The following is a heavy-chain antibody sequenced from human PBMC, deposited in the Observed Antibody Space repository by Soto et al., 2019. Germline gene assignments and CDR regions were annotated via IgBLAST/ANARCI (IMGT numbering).Heavy chain of an antibody. V-gene: IGHV3-30*18. J-gene: IGHJ4*02. CDR3: AKDRMGAGVRGYFDY. CDR2: ISYDGSNK. D-gene: IGHD3-10*01. CDR1: GFTFSAYD. Sequence: QVQLVESGGGVVQPGRSLRLSCAGSGFTFSAYDMDWVRQAPGKGLEWAAVISYDGSNKYYADSVKGRFTISRDNSKNTLYLQMNSLRAEDTAVYYCAKDRMGAGVRGYFDYWGQGTLVTVSS.